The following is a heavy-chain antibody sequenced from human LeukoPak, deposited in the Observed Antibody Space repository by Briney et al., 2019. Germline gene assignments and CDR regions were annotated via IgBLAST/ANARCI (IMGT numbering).Heavy chain of an antibody. Sequence: ASVKVSCKASGYTFTSYGISWVRQAPGQGLEWMGWVSAYNGNTNYAQKLQGRVTMTTDTSTSTAYMELGSLRSDDTAVYYCARLSDIVVVVAATDAFDIWGQGTMVTVSS. CDR1: GYTFTSYG. J-gene: IGHJ3*02. V-gene: IGHV1-18*01. CDR2: VSAYNGNT. D-gene: IGHD2-15*01. CDR3: ARLSDIVVVVAATDAFDI.